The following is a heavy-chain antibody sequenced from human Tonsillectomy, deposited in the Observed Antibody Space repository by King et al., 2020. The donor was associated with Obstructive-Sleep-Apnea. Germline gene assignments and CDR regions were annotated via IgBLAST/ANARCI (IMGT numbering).Heavy chain of an antibody. J-gene: IGHJ4*02. D-gene: IGHD5-18*01. V-gene: IGHV3-66*01. CDR1: GFTVSSTY. CDR2: LYSGGAT. CDR3: ARGLGYSYGYSFDY. Sequence: VQLVESGGGLVQPGGSLRLSCAVSGFTVSSTYMSWVRQAPGKGLEWVSSLYSGGATDYSDAVKGRITISRDTSKNTLYLQMKSLRAEDPAVYFCARGLGYSYGYSFDYWGQGTLVTVSS.